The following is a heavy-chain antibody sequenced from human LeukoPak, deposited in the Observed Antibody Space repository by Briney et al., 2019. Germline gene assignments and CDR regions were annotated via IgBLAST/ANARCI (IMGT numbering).Heavy chain of an antibody. V-gene: IGHV4-4*07. Sequence: SETLSLTXTVSGGSISSYYWSWIRQPAGKGLEWIGRIHTSGSTNYNPSLKSRVTMSVDTSKNQFSLRLSSVTAADTAVYYCARIYDFWSAYQYYFDSWGQGTLVTVSS. CDR1: GGSISSYY. CDR3: ARIYDFWSAYQYYFDS. J-gene: IGHJ4*02. D-gene: IGHD3-3*01. CDR2: IHTSGST.